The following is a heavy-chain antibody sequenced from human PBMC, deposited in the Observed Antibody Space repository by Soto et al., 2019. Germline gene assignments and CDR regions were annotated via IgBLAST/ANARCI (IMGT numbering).Heavy chain of an antibody. V-gene: IGHV3-23*01. CDR2: ISGSGGST. J-gene: IGHJ4*02. CDR3: ANKGSQYQLLYEYNY. D-gene: IGHD2-2*02. CDR1: GFTFSSYA. Sequence: EVQLLESGGGLVQPGGSLRLSCAASGFTFSSYAMSWVRQAPGKGLEWVSAISGSGGSTYYADSVKGRFTISRDNSKNTLYLQMNSLRAEDKAVYYCANKGSQYQLLYEYNYWGQGTLVTVSS.